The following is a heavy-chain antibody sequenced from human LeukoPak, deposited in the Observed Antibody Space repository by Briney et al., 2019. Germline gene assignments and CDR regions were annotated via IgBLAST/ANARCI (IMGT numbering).Heavy chain of an antibody. J-gene: IGHJ4*02. Sequence: GGTLRLSCAASGFTFSNYWMTWVRQAPGKGLEWVATIDKEGSQKYYVDSVTGRITISRDNAKTSLSLQMNSLRADDTAVYYCARLSGFTETSHFDYWGQGTLVTVSS. CDR1: GFTFSNYW. V-gene: IGHV3-7*01. CDR3: ARLSGFTETSHFDY. CDR2: IDKEGSQK. D-gene: IGHD6-25*01.